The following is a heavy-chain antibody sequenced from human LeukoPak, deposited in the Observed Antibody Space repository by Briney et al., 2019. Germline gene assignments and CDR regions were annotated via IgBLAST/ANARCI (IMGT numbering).Heavy chain of an antibody. Sequence: PSETLSLTCAVYGGSFRGYYWSWIRQPPGKGLEWIGEINHSGSTNYNPSLKSRVTISVDTSKNQFSLKLSSVTAADTAVYYCARGSWFDTWGQGTLVTVSS. J-gene: IGHJ5*02. CDR3: ARGSWFDT. CDR1: GGSFRGYY. V-gene: IGHV4-34*01. CDR2: INHSGST.